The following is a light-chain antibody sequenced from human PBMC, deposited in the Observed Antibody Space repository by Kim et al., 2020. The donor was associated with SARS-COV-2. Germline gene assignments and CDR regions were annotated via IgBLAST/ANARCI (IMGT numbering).Light chain of an antibody. J-gene: IGLJ3*02. CDR1: KLGDKY. Sequence: TPGQTASITCSGDKLGDKYVCWYQQKPGQSPVLVIYEDRKRPSGIPERFSGSNSGNTATLTISGTQAMDEADYYCQAWDNSAGGVFGGGTQLTVL. CDR3: QAWDNSAGGV. CDR2: EDR. V-gene: IGLV3-1*01.